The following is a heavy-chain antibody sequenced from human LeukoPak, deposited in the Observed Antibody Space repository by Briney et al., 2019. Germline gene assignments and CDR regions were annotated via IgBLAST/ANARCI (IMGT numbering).Heavy chain of an antibody. CDR1: GFTFSSYS. D-gene: IGHD6-6*01. CDR2: ISSSSGYI. CDR3: ARDRADFSSEFDY. Sequence: PGGSLRLSCAASGFTFSSYSMNWVRQAPGRGLEWVSSISSSSGYIYYADSVKGRFTISRDNAKNSLYLQMNSLRAEDTAVYYCARDRADFSSEFDYWGQGTLVTVSS. J-gene: IGHJ4*02. V-gene: IGHV3-21*01.